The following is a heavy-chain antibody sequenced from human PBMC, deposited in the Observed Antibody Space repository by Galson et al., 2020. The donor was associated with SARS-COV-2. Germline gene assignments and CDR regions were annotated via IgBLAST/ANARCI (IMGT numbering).Heavy chain of an antibody. CDR3: TRVPPYSSSFCDAFDI. CDR1: GFSFSDSP. V-gene: IGHV3-73*01. J-gene: IGHJ3*02. D-gene: IGHD6-6*01. CDR2: IRSKANKYAT. Sequence: GGSLRLSCAASGFSFSDSPMHWVRQASGRGLEWVGRIRSKANKYATAYAASVKGRFTISRDDSENTAYLQMNSLKTEDTAIYYCTRVPPYSSSFCDAFDIWSQGTMVTVSS.